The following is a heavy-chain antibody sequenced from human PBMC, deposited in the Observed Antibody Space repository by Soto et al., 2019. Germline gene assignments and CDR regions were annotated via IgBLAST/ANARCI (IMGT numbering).Heavy chain of an antibody. V-gene: IGHV1-69*13. CDR1: GGTFSSYA. CDR3: ARVGGKYYYYYGMDV. Sequence: SVKVSCKASGGTFSSYAISWVRQAPGQGLEWMGGIIPIFGTANYAQKFQGRVTITADESTSTAYMELSSLRSEDTAVYYCARVGGKYYYYYGMDVWGQGTRVTVS. D-gene: IGHD3-10*01. CDR2: IIPIFGTA. J-gene: IGHJ6*02.